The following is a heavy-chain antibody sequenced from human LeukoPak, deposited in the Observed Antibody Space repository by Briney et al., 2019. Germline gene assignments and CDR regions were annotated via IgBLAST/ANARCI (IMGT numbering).Heavy chain of an antibody. Sequence: GGSLRLSCAASGFTFSSYAMSWVRQAPGKGLEWVSAISGSGGRTYYADSVKGRFTISRDNSKNTLYLQMNSLRAEDTAVYYCAKDDGPPVLRYFDWPHWGQGTLVTVSS. CDR1: GFTFSSYA. V-gene: IGHV3-23*01. D-gene: IGHD3-9*01. J-gene: IGHJ4*02. CDR3: AKDDGPPVLRYFDWPH. CDR2: ISGSGGRT.